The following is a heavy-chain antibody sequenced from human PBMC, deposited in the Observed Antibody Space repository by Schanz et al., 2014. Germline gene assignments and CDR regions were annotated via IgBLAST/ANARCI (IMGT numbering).Heavy chain of an antibody. J-gene: IGHJ4*02. Sequence: QVQLQESGPGLVKPSETLSLTCAVSGDSISRAHWWTWVRQTPGKGLEWIAEIHHSGSTRYNPSLKSRVPRSVDKSKNQFSLKLNSVTAADTALYYCARAPSSSASYFGSGFDYWGQGTLVTVSS. CDR3: ARAPSSSASYFGSGFDY. CDR2: IHHSGST. V-gene: IGHV4-4*02. D-gene: IGHD3-10*01. CDR1: GDSISRAHW.